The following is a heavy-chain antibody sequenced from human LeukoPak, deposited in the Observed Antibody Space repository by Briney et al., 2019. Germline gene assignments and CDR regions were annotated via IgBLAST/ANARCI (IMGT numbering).Heavy chain of an antibody. CDR3: ARVVSRSSSWYHY. CDR1: GYTFTSYG. CDR2: MNPNSGNT. J-gene: IGHJ4*02. V-gene: IGHV1-8*03. Sequence: ASVKVSCKASGYTFTSYGINWVRQATGQGLEWMGWMNPNSGNTGYAQKFQGRVTITRNTSISTAYMELSSLRSEDTAVYYCARVVSRSSSWYHYWGQGTLVTVSS. D-gene: IGHD6-13*01.